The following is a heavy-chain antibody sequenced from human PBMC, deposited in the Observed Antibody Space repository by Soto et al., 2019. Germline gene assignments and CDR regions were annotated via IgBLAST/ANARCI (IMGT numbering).Heavy chain of an antibody. D-gene: IGHD3-10*01. CDR3: YYSWFGESTTVAFDI. J-gene: IGHJ3*02. CDR1: GFTFSSYW. V-gene: IGHV3-7*01. CDR2: IKQDGSEK. Sequence: GGSLRLSCAASGFTFSSYWMSWVRQAPGKGLEWVANIKQDGSEKYYVDSVKGRFTISRDNAKNSLYLQMNSLRAEDTAVYYCYYSWFGESTTVAFDIWGQGTMVTVSS.